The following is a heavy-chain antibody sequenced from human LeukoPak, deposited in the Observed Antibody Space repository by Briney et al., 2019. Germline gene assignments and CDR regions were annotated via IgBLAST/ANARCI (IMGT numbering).Heavy chain of an antibody. CDR1: GYTFHRHG. Sequence: ASVKVSCKASGYTFHRHGISWVRQAPGQGLEWLGWISAYNGNTNYAQKLQGRVTMTTDTSTSTAYMELRSLRSDDTAVYYCARVMDDGAMDLWGQGTLVTVSS. CDR3: ARVMDDGAMDL. CDR2: ISAYNGNT. D-gene: IGHD1-26*01. J-gene: IGHJ5*02. V-gene: IGHV1-18*01.